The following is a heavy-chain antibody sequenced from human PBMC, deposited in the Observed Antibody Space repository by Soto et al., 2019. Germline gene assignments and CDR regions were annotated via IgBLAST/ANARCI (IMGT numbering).Heavy chain of an antibody. Sequence: SETLSLTCTVSGGSISSSSYYWGWIRQPPGKGLEWIGSIYYSGNTYYTPSLKSRVTISVDTSKNQFSLKLSSVTAADTAVYYCAREGGQYCTGGSCQVDYWGQGTLVTVSS. CDR2: IYYSGNT. V-gene: IGHV4-39*02. CDR3: AREGGQYCTGGSCQVDY. J-gene: IGHJ4*02. CDR1: GGSISSSSYY. D-gene: IGHD2-15*01.